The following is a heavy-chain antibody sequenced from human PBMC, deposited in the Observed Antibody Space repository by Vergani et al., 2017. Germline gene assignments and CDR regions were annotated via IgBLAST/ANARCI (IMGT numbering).Heavy chain of an antibody. CDR2: ISGGGGSA. Sequence: VQLVESGGGVVQPGRSLRLSCAASGFTFSSYAMSWVRQAPGKGLQWVSAISGGGGSAYYADSVRGRFTISRDNSKNTLYLQMNSLRAEDTAVYYCARDYDSSDYYYGMDVWGQGTTVTVSS. D-gene: IGHD3-22*01. CDR1: GFTFSSYA. CDR3: ARDYDSSDYYYGMDV. V-gene: IGHV3-23*04. J-gene: IGHJ6*02.